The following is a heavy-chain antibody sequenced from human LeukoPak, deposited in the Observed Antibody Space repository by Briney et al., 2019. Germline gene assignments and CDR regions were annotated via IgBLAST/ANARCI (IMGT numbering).Heavy chain of an antibody. CDR3: VRNGYDSSGYHFCSDS. CDR2: IHHSGGT. CDR1: DGPFSDYN. Sequence: SETLSLTCAVYDGPFSDYNWSWVRQSPGKGLEWIGEIHHSGGTNYSPSLKSRITLSVDPSKNQLSLRLSSVTAADTAVYYCVRNGYDSSGYHFCSDSRGRGTLVTVSS. V-gene: IGHV4-34*01. D-gene: IGHD3-22*01. J-gene: IGHJ4*02.